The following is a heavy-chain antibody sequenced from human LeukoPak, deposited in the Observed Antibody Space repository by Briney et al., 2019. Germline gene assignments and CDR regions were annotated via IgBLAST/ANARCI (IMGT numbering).Heavy chain of an antibody. D-gene: IGHD6-19*01. V-gene: IGHV4-34*01. CDR3: ARGGIAVAGPLFY. Sequence: SETLSLTCAVYGGSFSGYYWSWIRQPPGKGLEWIGEINHSGSTNYNPSLESRVTISVDTSKNQFSLKLSSVTAADTAVYYCARGGIAVAGPLFYWGQGTLVTVSS. J-gene: IGHJ4*02. CDR1: GGSFSGYY. CDR2: INHSGST.